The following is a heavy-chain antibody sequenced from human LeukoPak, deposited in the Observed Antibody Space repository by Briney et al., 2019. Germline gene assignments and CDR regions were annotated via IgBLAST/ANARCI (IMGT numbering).Heavy chain of an antibody. J-gene: IGHJ6*03. D-gene: IGHD1-14*01. CDR2: ISGSGGST. V-gene: IGHV3-23*01. CDR3: AERNLIRAYYYYYMDV. CDR1: GFHFSSYG. Sequence: GSLRLPLATPGFHFSSYGISWVPQAPGKGLEWVFAISGSGGSTYYADSVKGRFTISRDNSKNTLYLQMNSLRAEDTAVYYRAERNLIRAYYYYYMDVWGKGTTVTVSS.